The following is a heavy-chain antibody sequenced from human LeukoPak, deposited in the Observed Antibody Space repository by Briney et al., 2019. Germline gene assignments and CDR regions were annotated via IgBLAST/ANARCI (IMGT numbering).Heavy chain of an antibody. D-gene: IGHD1-26*01. CDR2: IYSGGST. J-gene: IGHJ4*02. CDR1: GFTVSSNY. CDR3: ARVNLWEFDY. Sequence: QPGGSLRLSCAASGFTVSSNYMSWVRQAPGKGLEWVSVIYSGGSTYYADSVKGRFTISRDNSRNTLYLQMNSLRAEDTAIYYCARVNLWEFDYWGQGTLVTVSS. V-gene: IGHV3-66*01.